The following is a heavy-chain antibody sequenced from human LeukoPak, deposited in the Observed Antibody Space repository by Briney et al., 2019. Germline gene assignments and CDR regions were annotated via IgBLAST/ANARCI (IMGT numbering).Heavy chain of an antibody. D-gene: IGHD4-23*01. CDR3: ARYYGGNSACDY. CDR1: GFTFSSYS. V-gene: IGHV3-21*01. Sequence: GGSLRLSCAASGFTFSSYSMNWVRQAPGKGLEWVSSISSGSSYIYYADSVKGRFTISRDNAKNSLYLQMNSLRAEDTAVYYCARYYGGNSACDYWGQGTLVTVSS. CDR2: ISSGSSYI. J-gene: IGHJ4*02.